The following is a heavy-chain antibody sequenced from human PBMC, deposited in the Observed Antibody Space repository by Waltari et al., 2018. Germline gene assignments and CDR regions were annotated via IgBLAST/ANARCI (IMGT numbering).Heavy chain of an antibody. D-gene: IGHD6-13*01. Sequence: QVQLVQSGAEVPKPVASVKVSSKASGYTFPGYYMPSVRRPPGQGLEGMGRINPNSGGTNYAQKFQGRVTMTRDTSISTAYMELSRLRSDDTAVYYCARANSRSSDAFDIWGQGTMVTVSS. V-gene: IGHV1-2*06. J-gene: IGHJ3*02. CDR1: GYTFPGYY. CDR3: ARANSRSSDAFDI. CDR2: INPNSGGT.